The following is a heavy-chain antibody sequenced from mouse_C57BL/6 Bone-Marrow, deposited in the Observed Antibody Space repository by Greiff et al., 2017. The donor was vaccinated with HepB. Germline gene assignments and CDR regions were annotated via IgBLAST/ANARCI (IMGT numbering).Heavy chain of an antibody. CDR3: ARRDFFTTPFDY. CDR2: ISSGSSTI. V-gene: IGHV5-17*01. J-gene: IGHJ2*01. D-gene: IGHD1-2*01. Sequence: EVKLVESGGGLVKPGGSLKLSCAASGFTFSDYGMHWVRQAPEKGLEWVAYISSGSSTIYYADTVKGRFTISRDNAKNTLFLQMTSLRSEDTAMYYCARRDFFTTPFDYWGQGTTLTVSS. CDR1: GFTFSDYG.